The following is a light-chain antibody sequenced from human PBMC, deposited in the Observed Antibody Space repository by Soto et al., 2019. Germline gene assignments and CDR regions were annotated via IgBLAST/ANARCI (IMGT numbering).Light chain of an antibody. CDR2: EAS. Sequence: EIVLTQSPATLSLSPGERATLSCRASQSVYSNVAWYQQIPGQAPRLLIYEASNRATGIPARFSGSGSGTDFTLTISSLEPEDFAVYYCQQRTNGLTFGGGTKVEIK. V-gene: IGKV3-11*01. CDR3: QQRTNGLT. CDR1: QSVYSN. J-gene: IGKJ4*01.